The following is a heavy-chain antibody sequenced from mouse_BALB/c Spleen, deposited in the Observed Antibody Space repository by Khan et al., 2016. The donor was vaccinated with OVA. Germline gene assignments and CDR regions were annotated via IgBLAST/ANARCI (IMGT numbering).Heavy chain of an antibody. V-gene: IGHV2-9*02. CDR2: IGVGGDT. CDR1: GVSLTSNG. J-gene: IGHJ4*01. D-gene: IGHD2-1*01. Sequence: QVQLKQSGPGLVAPSQSLSIICTVSGVSLTSNGVYWVRQPPGKGLEWLGVIGVGGDTNYNSALMSRLSISKDYSKSQVFLKMNSLQTDDTAMYYSARDRNYGNSYAMAYSGHGTSVSISS. CDR3: ARDRNYGNSYAMAY.